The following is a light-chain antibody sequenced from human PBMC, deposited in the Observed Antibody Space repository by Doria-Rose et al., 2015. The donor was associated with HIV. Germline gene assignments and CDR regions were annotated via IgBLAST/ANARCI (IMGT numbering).Light chain of an antibody. CDR1: QSLLYTSKNY. CDR3: QQYYDTPS. J-gene: IGKJ3*01. V-gene: IGKV4-1*01. CDR2: WAS. Sequence: DIRVTQSPESLGMSLGERATLNCKSNQSLLYTSKNYLAWYQQKPGQPPKLLIYWASTRQSEVPDRVSGSGSGTDFTLTISSLEAEDVAVYYCQQYYDTPSFGPGTTVDIK.